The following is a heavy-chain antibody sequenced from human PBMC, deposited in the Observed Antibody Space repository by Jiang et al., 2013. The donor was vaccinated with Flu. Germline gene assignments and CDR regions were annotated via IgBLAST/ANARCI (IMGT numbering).Heavy chain of an antibody. CDR2: ISAYNGNT. Sequence: WVRQAPGQGLEWMGWISAYNGNTNYAQKLQGRVTMTTDTSTSTAYMELRSLRSDDTAVYYCARDDYGDPDYWGQGTLVTVSS. V-gene: IGHV1-18*01. CDR3: ARDDYGDPDY. J-gene: IGHJ4*02. D-gene: IGHD4-17*01.